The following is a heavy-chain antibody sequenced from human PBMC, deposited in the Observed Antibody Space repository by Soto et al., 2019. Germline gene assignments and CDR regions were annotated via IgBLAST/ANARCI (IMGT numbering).Heavy chain of an antibody. CDR1: GGSFSGYT. CDR2: INAGGSA. CDR3: ARGLFIETSFSGSWYFFDF. Sequence: QVQLQQWGAGLLKPSETLSLTCAVHGGSFSGYTWTWIRQAPGKGLEWIGQINAGGSANYTPSLRVRVTISVGTSTNAFFLALPSVTAPDTAVYSCARGLFIETSFSGSWYFFDFWGQGTLVTVSS. V-gene: IGHV4-34*02. J-gene: IGHJ4*02. D-gene: IGHD3-16*02.